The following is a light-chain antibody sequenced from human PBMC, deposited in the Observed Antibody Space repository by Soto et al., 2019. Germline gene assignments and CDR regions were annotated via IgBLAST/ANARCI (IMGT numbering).Light chain of an antibody. Sequence: EIVLTQFPGALSLSPGERVTLSCRASQTVSNTYLAWYQQKSGQAPKFLIYGASNRATGIPDRFSGSGSGTAFTLTISRLEPEDFAVYYCQQYGALPTTFGGGTKVEIK. CDR2: GAS. CDR1: QTVSNTY. J-gene: IGKJ4*01. CDR3: QQYGALPTT. V-gene: IGKV3-20*01.